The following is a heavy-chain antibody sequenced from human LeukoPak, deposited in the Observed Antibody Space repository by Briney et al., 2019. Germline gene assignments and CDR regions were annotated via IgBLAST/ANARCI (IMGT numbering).Heavy chain of an antibody. J-gene: IGHJ5*02. CDR2: IYYSGST. V-gene: IGHV4-59*01. CDR3: ARDDFWGNNWFDP. Sequence: SETLSLTCTVSGGSISSYYWSWIRQPPGKGLEWIGYIYYSGSTNYKPSLKSRVTISVETSKNQFSLKLRSVTAADTAVYYCARDDFWGNNWFDPWGQGTLVTVSS. CDR1: GGSISSYY. D-gene: IGHD3/OR15-3a*01.